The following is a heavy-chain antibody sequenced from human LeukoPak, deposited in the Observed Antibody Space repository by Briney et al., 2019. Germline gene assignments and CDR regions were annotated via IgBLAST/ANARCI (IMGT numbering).Heavy chain of an antibody. CDR3: AKGNLRYYFDY. CDR1: GFIFDDYA. D-gene: IGHD1-20*01. Sequence: GGSLRLSCAASGFIFDDYAMHWVRHAPGKGLEWVSGISWNSGNIVYADSVKGRFTISRDNAKNSLYLQMNSLRAEDTALYYCAKGNLRYYFDYWGQGTLVTVSS. V-gene: IGHV3-9*01. CDR2: ISWNSGNI. J-gene: IGHJ4*02.